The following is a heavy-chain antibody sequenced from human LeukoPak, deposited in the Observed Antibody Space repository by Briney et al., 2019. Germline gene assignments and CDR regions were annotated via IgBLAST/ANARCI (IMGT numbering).Heavy chain of an antibody. Sequence: GGSLRLSCVASGFTFSSYAMSWVRQAPGKGLEWVSLISGSGGSTHYADSVKGRFTISRDNSKNTLYLQMNSLGAEDTAVYYCTNAPGPSAHDLRWFDPWGQGTLVTVAS. V-gene: IGHV3-23*01. CDR3: TNAPGPSAHDLRWFDP. D-gene: IGHD5-12*01. CDR1: GFTFSSYA. J-gene: IGHJ5*02. CDR2: ISGSGGST.